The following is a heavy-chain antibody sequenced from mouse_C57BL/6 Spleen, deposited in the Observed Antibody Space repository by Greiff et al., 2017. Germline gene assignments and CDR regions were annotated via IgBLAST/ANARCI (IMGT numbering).Heavy chain of an antibody. Sequence: VQLQQPGAELVKPGASVKLSCKASGYTFTSYWMHWVKQRPGRGLEWIGRIDPNSGGTKYNEKFKSKATLTVDKPSSTAYMQLSSLTSEDSAVYYWARGGSYGYDEGYYFDYWGQGTTLTVSS. V-gene: IGHV1-72*01. CDR3: ARGGSYGYDEGYYFDY. J-gene: IGHJ2*01. D-gene: IGHD2-2*01. CDR2: IDPNSGGT. CDR1: GYTFTSYW.